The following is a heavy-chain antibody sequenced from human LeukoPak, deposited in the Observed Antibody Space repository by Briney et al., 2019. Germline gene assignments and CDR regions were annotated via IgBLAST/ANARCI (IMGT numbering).Heavy chain of an antibody. Sequence: ASVKVSCKASGYTFTSYAMNWVRQAPGQGLEGMGWIHTNTGNPTYAQDFTGRFVFSLDTSVSTAYLQVSSVKAEDTAVYYCARAYYYDSSPFDYWGQGTLVTVSS. J-gene: IGHJ4*02. V-gene: IGHV7-4-1*02. D-gene: IGHD3-22*01. CDR3: ARAYYYDSSPFDY. CDR2: IHTNTGNP. CDR1: GYTFTSYA.